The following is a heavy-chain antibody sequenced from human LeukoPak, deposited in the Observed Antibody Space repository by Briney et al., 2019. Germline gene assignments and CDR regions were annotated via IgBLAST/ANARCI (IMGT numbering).Heavy chain of an antibody. CDR3: ARGPVDSLNWFDP. CDR1: GFTFSDYY. Sequence: GGSLRLSCAASGFTFSDYYMSWIRQAPGKGLEWVSYISSSGSTIYYADSVRGRFTISRDNAKNSLYLQMNSLRAEDTAVYYCARGPVDSLNWFDPWGQGTLVTVSS. V-gene: IGHV3-11*01. J-gene: IGHJ5*02. D-gene: IGHD5-12*01. CDR2: ISSSGSTI.